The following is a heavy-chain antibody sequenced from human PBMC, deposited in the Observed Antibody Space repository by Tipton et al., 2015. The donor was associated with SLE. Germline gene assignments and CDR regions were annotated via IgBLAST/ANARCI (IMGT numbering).Heavy chain of an antibody. D-gene: IGHD3-22*01. CDR2: IYYSGST. J-gene: IGHJ5*02. CDR1: GGSISSSSYY. Sequence: LRLSCTVSGGSISSSSYYWGWIRQPPGKGLEWIGYIYYSGSTNYNPSLKSRVTISVDTSKNQFSLKLSSVTAADTAVYYCARDRTFYYDSSGPNWFDPWGQGTLVTVSS. V-gene: IGHV4-61*01. CDR3: ARDRTFYYDSSGPNWFDP.